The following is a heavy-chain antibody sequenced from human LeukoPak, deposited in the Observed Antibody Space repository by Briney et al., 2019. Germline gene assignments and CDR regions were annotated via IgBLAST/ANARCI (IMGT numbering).Heavy chain of an antibody. CDR2: FDPEDGET. V-gene: IGHV1-24*01. J-gene: IGHJ5*02. Sequence: ASVKVTCKVSGYTLTELSMHWVRQDPGKGLEWMGGFDPEDGETIYAQRFQGRVTMTEDTSTDTAYMELSSLKSEDTAVYYCARARSPYSSSWYWFDPWSQGTLVTVSS. D-gene: IGHD6-13*01. CDR3: ARARSPYSSSWYWFDP. CDR1: GYTLTELS.